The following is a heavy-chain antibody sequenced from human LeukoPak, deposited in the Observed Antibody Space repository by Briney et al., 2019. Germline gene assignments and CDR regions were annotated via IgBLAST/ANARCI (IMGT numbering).Heavy chain of an antibody. Sequence: PSETLSLTCTVSGGSISSGDYYWSWIRQPPGKGLEWIGYIYYSGTTYYNPSLRSRTSISPDTFKNHFSLRLTSVTAADTAVYYCARASPATVSFDIWGQGTLVTVSS. CDR3: ARASPATVSFDI. D-gene: IGHD2-15*01. J-gene: IGHJ3*02. CDR1: GGSISSGDYY. CDR2: IYYSGTT. V-gene: IGHV4-30-4*08.